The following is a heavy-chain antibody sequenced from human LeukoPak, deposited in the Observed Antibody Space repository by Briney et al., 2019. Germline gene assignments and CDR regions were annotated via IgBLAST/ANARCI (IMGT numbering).Heavy chain of an antibody. CDR2: INHSGIS. CDR3: ARRREGYFDL. J-gene: IGHJ2*01. Sequence: SETLSLTCSVSGDSISSTSYYWAWIRQPPGKGLEWIGEINHSGISNHNPSLKSRVTTSVVTSKNQFSLKVSSVTAADTAVYYCARRREGYFDLWGRGNLVTVSS. CDR1: GDSISSTSYY. V-gene: IGHV4-39*07.